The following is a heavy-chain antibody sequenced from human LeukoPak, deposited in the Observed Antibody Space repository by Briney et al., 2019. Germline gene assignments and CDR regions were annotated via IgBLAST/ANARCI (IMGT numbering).Heavy chain of an antibody. CDR1: GFTFSSYG. D-gene: IGHD2-15*01. Sequence: PGRSLRLSCAASGFTFSSYGMHWVRQAPGKGLEWVSAISGSGGSTYYADSVKGRFTISRDNSKNTLYLQMNSLRAEDTAVYYCAKGDGYCSGGSCYWGQGTLVTVSS. CDR3: AKGDGYCSGGSCY. CDR2: ISGSGGST. V-gene: IGHV3-23*01. J-gene: IGHJ4*02.